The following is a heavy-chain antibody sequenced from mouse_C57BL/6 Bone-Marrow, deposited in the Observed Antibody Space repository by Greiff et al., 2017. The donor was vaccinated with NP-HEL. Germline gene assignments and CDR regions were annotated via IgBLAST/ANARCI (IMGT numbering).Heavy chain of an antibody. CDR2: INYDGSST. J-gene: IGHJ2*01. CDR1: GFTFSDYY. D-gene: IGHD1-1*01. Sequence: DVKLVESEGGLVQPGSSMKLSCTASGFTFSDYYMAWVRQVPEKGLEWVANINYDGSSTYYLDYLKSRFIISRDNAKNILYLQMSSLKSEDTATYYCARSYYGSSPDYWGQGTTLTVSS. CDR3: ARSYYGSSPDY. V-gene: IGHV5-16*01.